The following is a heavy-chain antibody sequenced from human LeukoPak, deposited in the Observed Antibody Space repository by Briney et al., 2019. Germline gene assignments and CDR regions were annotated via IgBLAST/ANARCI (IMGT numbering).Heavy chain of an antibody. CDR3: ARGSHYYDSSGYIEAFDI. D-gene: IGHD3-22*01. J-gene: IGHJ3*02. CDR1: GGSFSGYY. CDR2: INHSGST. Sequence: SETLSLTCAVYGGSFSGYYWSWIRQPPGKGLEWIGEINHSGSTNCNPSLKSRVTISVDTSKNQFSLKLSSVTAADTAVYYCARGSHYYDSSGYIEAFDIWGQGTMVTVSS. V-gene: IGHV4-34*01.